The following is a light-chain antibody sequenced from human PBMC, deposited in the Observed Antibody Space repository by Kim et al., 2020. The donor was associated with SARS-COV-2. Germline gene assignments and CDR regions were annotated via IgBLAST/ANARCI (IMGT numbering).Light chain of an antibody. CDR2: DNN. J-gene: IGLJ1*01. V-gene: IGLV1-40*03. Sequence: TFTWRSSNISAGYDVEWYQQHPATAPTNLLYDNNNRRPGVADRLSASNTGGTASPAVTGGQDEEEAAYYCRASCSGRRSFEVFGTGTQLTVL. CDR3: RASCSGRRSFEV. CDR1: SSNISAGYD.